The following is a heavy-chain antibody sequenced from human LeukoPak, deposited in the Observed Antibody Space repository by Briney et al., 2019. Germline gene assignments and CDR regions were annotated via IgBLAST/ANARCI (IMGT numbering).Heavy chain of an antibody. D-gene: IGHD3-9*01. CDR2: ISSSSSYI. Sequence: GGSLRLSCAASGFTFNSYTVNWVRQVPGKGLEWVSSISSSSSYIYYSDSVKGRFTISRDNAKNSLYLQMNSLRAEDTAVYYCARAYYDILTGYYDWGQGTLVTVSS. V-gene: IGHV3-21*01. CDR1: GFTFNSYT. J-gene: IGHJ4*02. CDR3: ARAYYDILTGYYD.